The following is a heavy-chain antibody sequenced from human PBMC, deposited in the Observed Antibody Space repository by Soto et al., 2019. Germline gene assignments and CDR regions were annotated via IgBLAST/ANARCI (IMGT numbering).Heavy chain of an antibody. CDR2: ISYDGSNK. CDR1: GFTFSSYA. CDR3: ARAPVEVSSPLFDP. V-gene: IGHV3-30-3*01. J-gene: IGHJ5*02. Sequence: GGSLRLSCAASGFTFSSYAMHWVRQAPGKGLEWVAVISYDGSNKYYADSGKGRFTISRDNSKNTLYLQMNSLGAEDTAVYYCARAPVEVSSPLFDPWGQGTLVTVSS.